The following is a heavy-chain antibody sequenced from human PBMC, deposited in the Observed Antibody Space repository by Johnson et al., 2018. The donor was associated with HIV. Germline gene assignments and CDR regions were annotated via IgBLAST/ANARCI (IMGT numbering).Heavy chain of an antibody. D-gene: IGHD6-13*01. V-gene: IGHV3-43D*03. Sequence: VQLVESGGVVVQPGGSLRLSCAASGFTFDDYAMHWVRQAPGKGLEWVPLISWDGGSTYYADSVKGRFIISRDNSKNSLYLQMNSLLAEDTALYYCARQQQLTHDAFDIWGQGTMVTVSS. CDR3: ARQQQLTHDAFDI. J-gene: IGHJ3*02. CDR1: GFTFDDYA. CDR2: ISWDGGST.